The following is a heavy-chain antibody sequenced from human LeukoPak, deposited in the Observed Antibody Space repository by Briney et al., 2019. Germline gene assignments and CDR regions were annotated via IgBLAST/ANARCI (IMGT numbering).Heavy chain of an antibody. J-gene: IGHJ4*02. CDR3: ARHGYTASHYFLDF. V-gene: IGHV4-4*07. CDR2: IYTTGKT. CDR1: SGSINSYY. D-gene: IGHD3-16*01. Sequence: PSETLSLTCTVSSGSINSYYWGWVGQPAGRGLEWIGRIYTTGKTDYNPSLKSRLTMSVDTSKRQFSLNLTSVTAADTAIYFCARHGYTASHYFLDFWSQGTLVTVSS.